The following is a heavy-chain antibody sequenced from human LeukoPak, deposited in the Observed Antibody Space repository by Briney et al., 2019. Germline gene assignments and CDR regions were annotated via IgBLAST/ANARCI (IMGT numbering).Heavy chain of an antibody. V-gene: IGHV3-53*01. J-gene: IGHJ3*02. CDR1: GFTVSSNY. Sequence: PGGSLRLSCAASGFTVSSNYMSWVRQAPGKGLEWVSVIYSGGSTYYADSVKGRFTISRDNSKSTLYLQMNSLRAEDTAVYYCARGGSYLVSDAFDIWGQGTMVTVSS. D-gene: IGHD1-26*01. CDR2: IYSGGST. CDR3: ARGGSYLVSDAFDI.